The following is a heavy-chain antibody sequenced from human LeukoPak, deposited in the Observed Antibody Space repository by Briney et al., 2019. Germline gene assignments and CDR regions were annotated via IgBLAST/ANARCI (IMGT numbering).Heavy chain of an antibody. D-gene: IGHD2-15*01. J-gene: IGHJ3*02. Sequence: PSETLSLTCAVYGGSFSGYYWSWIRQPPGKGLEWIGEINHSGSTNYNPSLKSRVTISVDTSKNQFSLKLSSVTAADTAVYYCARERGDIVVVVAATPGAFDIWGQGTMVTVSS. V-gene: IGHV4-34*01. CDR1: GGSFSGYY. CDR2: INHSGST. CDR3: ARERGDIVVVVAATPGAFDI.